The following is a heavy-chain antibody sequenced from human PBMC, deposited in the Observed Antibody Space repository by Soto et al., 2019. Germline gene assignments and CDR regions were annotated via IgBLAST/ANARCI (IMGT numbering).Heavy chain of an antibody. J-gene: IGHJ4*02. D-gene: IGHD3-3*01. CDR3: ARNFLSGYFPHCSFDY. CDR1: GFTFSSYE. CDR2: ISSSGSTI. V-gene: IGHV3-48*03. Sequence: SLRLSCAASGFTFSSYEMNWVRQAPGKGLEWVSYISSSGSTIYYADSVKGRFTISRDNAKNSLYLQMNSLRAEDTAVYYCARNFLSGYFPHCSFDYWGQGTLVTVSS.